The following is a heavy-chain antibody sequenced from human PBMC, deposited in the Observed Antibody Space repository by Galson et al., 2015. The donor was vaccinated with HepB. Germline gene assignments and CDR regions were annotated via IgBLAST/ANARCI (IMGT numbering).Heavy chain of an antibody. J-gene: IGHJ6*02. CDR3: AKDLDTAMATAYYYGMDV. Sequence: SQRLSCAASGFTFSSYGIHWVRQAPGKGLEWVAVISYDGSNKYYADSVKGRFTISRDNSKNTLYLQMNSLRAEDTAVYSCAKDLDTAMATAYYYGMDVWGQGTTVTVSS. CDR1: GFTFSSYG. CDR2: ISYDGSNK. V-gene: IGHV3-30*18. D-gene: IGHD5-18*01.